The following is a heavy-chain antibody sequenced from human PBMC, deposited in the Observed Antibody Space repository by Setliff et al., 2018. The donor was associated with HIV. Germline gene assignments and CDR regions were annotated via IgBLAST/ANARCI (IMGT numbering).Heavy chain of an antibody. V-gene: IGHV4-34*01. D-gene: IGHD3-10*01. CDR1: GPSFTGYY. Sequence: PSETLSLTCAVYGPSFTGYYWNWIRQLPGKAFEWIGEINHSGVTYYNPSFKSRVNISLDLSKNQFSLRLTGLSGADTATYFCAAKPMIRGRPFAFWGQPTHVTVS. CDR2: INHSGVT. CDR3: AAKPMIRGRPFAF. J-gene: IGHJ4*02.